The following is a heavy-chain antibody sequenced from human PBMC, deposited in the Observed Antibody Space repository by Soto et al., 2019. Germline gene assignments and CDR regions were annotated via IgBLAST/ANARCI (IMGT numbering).Heavy chain of an antibody. Sequence: ASVKVSCKASGYTFTSYGITWVRQAPGQGLEWMGWISAYNGDTNYPQKLQGRVTMTTDTSTSTVYMELRSLRSDDTAVYYCARVVVGGQTNWFDPWGQGTLVTVSS. D-gene: IGHD2-15*01. V-gene: IGHV1-18*01. CDR2: ISAYNGDT. CDR3: ARVVVGGQTNWFDP. J-gene: IGHJ5*02. CDR1: GYTFTSYG.